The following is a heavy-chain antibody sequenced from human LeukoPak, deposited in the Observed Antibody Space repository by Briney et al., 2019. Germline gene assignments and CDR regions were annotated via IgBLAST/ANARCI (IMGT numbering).Heavy chain of an antibody. CDR1: GYTFTDYY. CDR2: INPNSGGT. V-gene: IGHV1-2*04. CDR3: ARGRSMDWFDP. D-gene: IGHD2/OR15-2a*01. J-gene: IGHJ5*02. Sequence: GASVKVSCKASGYTFTDYYMQWVRQAPGQGLEWMGWINPNSGGTHYVQRFQGWVTMTRDTSISTAYMELSRLRSDDTAVYYCARGRSMDWFDPWGQGTLVTVSS.